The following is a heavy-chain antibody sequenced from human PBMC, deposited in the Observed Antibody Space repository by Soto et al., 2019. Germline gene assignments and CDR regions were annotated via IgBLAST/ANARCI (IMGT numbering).Heavy chain of an antibody. CDR3: ASRGKAAGTQGYYYYGMDV. D-gene: IGHD6-13*01. CDR1: AGTLTSYA. Sequence: SVKVCCKASAGTLTSYAVNWGRQATGQGLEWMGWMNPNSGNTGYAQKFQGRVTMTRNTSISTAYMELSSLRSEDTAVYYCASRGKAAGTQGYYYYGMDVWGQGTTVTVSS. V-gene: IGHV1-8*01. J-gene: IGHJ6*02. CDR2: MNPNSGNT.